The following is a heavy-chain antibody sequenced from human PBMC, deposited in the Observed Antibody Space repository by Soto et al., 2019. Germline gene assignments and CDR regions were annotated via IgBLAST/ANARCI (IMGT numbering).Heavy chain of an antibody. Sequence: GGSLRLSCAASGFTFISFEMNWVRQAPGKGLEWVSYISNRGGAIYYADSVKGRFTISRDNSKNSLYLQMNSLRAEDTAVYYCARDQRPNDYWGQGTRVTVSA. J-gene: IGHJ4*02. CDR3: ARDQRPNDY. V-gene: IGHV3-48*03. CDR1: GFTFISFE. CDR2: ISNRGGAI.